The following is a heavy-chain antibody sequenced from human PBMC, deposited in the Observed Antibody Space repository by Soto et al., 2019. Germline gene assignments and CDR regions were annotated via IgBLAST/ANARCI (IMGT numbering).Heavy chain of an antibody. D-gene: IGHD3-3*01. V-gene: IGHV6-1*01. CDR3: EKGSGGITEKKTGFDP. Sequence: PSQTLSLTCAISGDSVSSNSAAWNWIRQSPSRGLEWLGRTYYRSKWYNDYAVSVKSRITINPDTSKNQFSLQLNSVTPEDTAVDFCEKGSGGITEKKTGFDPWGKGSLVPVSS. CDR1: GDSVSSNSAA. CDR2: TYYRSKWYN. J-gene: IGHJ5*02.